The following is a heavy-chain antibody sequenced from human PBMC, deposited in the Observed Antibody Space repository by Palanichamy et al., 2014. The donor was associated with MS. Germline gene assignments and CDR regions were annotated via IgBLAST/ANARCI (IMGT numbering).Heavy chain of an antibody. D-gene: IGHD3-10*01. CDR3: ARDGRDLSVQGIRIGLPFDY. V-gene: IGHV3-21*02. CDR1: GFSFYGFS. CDR2: ISWTSAYI. Sequence: EVQLVESGEAWSRPGGSLRLSCAGSGFSFYGFSMNWVRQTPGKGLEWISSISWTSAYIYSADSMKGRFTISRDNAKNILYLQMNSLTVEDTAVYYCARDGRDLSVQGIRIGLPFDYWGQGALVTVSS. J-gene: IGHJ4*02.